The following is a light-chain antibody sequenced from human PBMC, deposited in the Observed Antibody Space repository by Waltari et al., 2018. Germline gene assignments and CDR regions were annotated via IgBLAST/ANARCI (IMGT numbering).Light chain of an antibody. CDR2: DAS. CDR3: QQYTNTPSWT. J-gene: IGKJ1*01. Sequence: EIVLTQSPATLSLSPGERATLSCRASQSVSSYLAWYQQKPGQAPRRLIYDASNRATGIPARFSGSGSGTDFTLTISSLEPEDFAVYYCQQYTNTPSWTFGQGTKVEIK. V-gene: IGKV3-11*01. CDR1: QSVSSY.